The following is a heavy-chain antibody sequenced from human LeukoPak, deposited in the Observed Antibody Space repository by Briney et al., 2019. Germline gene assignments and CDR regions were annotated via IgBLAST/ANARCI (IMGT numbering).Heavy chain of an antibody. D-gene: IGHD6-19*01. J-gene: IGHJ4*02. Sequence: GGSLRLSCAASGFTVSTNYMSWVRQAPGKGLEWVSVFYSGGDRYYADSVKGRFTISRDDSKNTVYLQMNSLRPEDTAVYYCARNSVAGTGNYWGQGTLVTVSS. CDR3: ARNSVAGTGNY. V-gene: IGHV3-53*01. CDR1: GFTVSTNY. CDR2: FYSGGDR.